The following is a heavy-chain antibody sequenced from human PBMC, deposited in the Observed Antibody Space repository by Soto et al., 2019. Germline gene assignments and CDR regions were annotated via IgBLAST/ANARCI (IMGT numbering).Heavy chain of an antibody. Sequence: QVQLVQSGAEVKNPGASVRVSCTASRYTFPNYGLTWVRQAPGQGPEWLGWIRLHNGETHYAPNFRGRVTMTTDTSTSTAYMELRGLRSDDTAMYYYATSLGPSGWFDYRGQGNPVTVSS. V-gene: IGHV1-18*01. CDR1: RYTFPNYG. CDR3: ATSLGPSGWFDY. CDR2: IRLHNGET. J-gene: IGHJ4*02. D-gene: IGHD6-19*01.